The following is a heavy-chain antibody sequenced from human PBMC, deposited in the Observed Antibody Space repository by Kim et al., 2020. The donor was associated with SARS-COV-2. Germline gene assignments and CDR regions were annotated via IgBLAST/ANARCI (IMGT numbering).Heavy chain of an antibody. D-gene: IGHD6-19*01. V-gene: IGHV3-21*01. CDR2: SSYI. Sequence: SSYIYYADSVKGRFTISRDNAKNSLYLQMNSLRAEDTAVYYCASIAVGDPWGQGTLVTVSS. J-gene: IGHJ5*02. CDR3: ASIAVGDP.